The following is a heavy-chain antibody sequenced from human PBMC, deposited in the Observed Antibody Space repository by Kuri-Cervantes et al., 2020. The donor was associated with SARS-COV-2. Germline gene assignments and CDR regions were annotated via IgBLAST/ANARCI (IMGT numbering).Heavy chain of an antibody. D-gene: IGHD2-2*01. V-gene: IGHV4-59*01. CDR2: IYYSGST. J-gene: IGHJ6*02. CDR3: ARGRLIVVVPADLGMDV. Sequence: SETLSLTCTVSGGSISSYYWSWIRQPPGKGLEWIGYIYYSGSTNYNPSLKSRVTISVDTSKNQFSLKLSSVTAADTAAYYCARGRLIVVVPADLGMDVWGQGTTVTVSS. CDR1: GGSISSYY.